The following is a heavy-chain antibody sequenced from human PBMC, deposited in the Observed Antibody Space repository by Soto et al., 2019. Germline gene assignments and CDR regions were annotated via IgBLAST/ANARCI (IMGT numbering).Heavy chain of an antibody. D-gene: IGHD6-13*01. CDR2: ISSSSSYI. CDR1: GFTFSSYS. J-gene: IGHJ6*02. Sequence: GGSLRLSCAASGFTFSSYSMNWVRQAPGKGLEWVSSISSSSSYIYYADSVKGRFTISRDNAKNSLYLQMNSLRAEDTAVYYCARGEGSFTSLNYYGMDVWGQGTTVTVSS. CDR3: ARGEGSFTSLNYYGMDV. V-gene: IGHV3-21*01.